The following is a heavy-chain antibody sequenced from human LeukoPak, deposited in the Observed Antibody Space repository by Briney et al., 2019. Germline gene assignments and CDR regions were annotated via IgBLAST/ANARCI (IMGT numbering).Heavy chain of an antibody. CDR3: ARPAGRTDPGWFDP. CDR1: GYSFTSYW. D-gene: IGHD6-13*01. J-gene: IGHJ5*02. V-gene: IGHV5-51*01. CDR2: ISPGGSDT. Sequence: GESLKISCTGSGYSFTSYWIGWVRQMPGKGLEWMGIISPGGSDTRYRPSFQGQATISADTSSSTAYLQWSSLKASDTAMYYCARPAGRTDPGWFDPWGQGTLVTVSS.